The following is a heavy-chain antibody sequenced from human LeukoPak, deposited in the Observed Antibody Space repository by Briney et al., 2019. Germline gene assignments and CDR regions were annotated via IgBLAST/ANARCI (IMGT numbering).Heavy chain of an antibody. CDR1: GFTFSSYG. CDR2: IRYDGSNK. Sequence: GGSLRLSCAASGFTFSSYGMHWVRQAPGKGLEWVAFIRYDGSNKYYADSVKGRFTISRDNSKNTLYLQMNSLRAEDTAVYYCARSAGRILRSPFDYWGQGTLVTVSS. V-gene: IGHV3-30*02. CDR3: ARSAGRILRSPFDY. D-gene: IGHD6-13*01. J-gene: IGHJ4*02.